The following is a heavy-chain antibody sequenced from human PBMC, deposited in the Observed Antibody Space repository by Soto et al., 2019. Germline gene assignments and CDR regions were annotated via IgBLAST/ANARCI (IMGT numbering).Heavy chain of an antibody. CDR2: IYYSGST. CDR3: AREGGEGNYFDD. D-gene: IGHD3-10*01. Sequence: PSETLSLTCTVSGGSISGSSSYYWGWIRQPPGKGLEWIGSIYYSGSTYYSPSLRSRIIISVHTSKNQFSLQLSSVTAADTAVYYCAREGGEGNYFDDWGQGTPVTVSS. J-gene: IGHJ4*02. V-gene: IGHV4-39*02. CDR1: GGSISGSSSYY.